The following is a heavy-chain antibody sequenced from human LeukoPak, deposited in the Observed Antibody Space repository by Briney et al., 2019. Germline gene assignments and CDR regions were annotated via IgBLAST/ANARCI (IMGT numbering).Heavy chain of an antibody. Sequence: GGSLRLSCAASGLTFRSSWMSWIRQAPGKGLERVANINQDGSEKYYVDSVKGRFTISRDNAKNSLYLQMNSLRVEDTAVYYCARAFYSYFDYWDQGTLVVVST. V-gene: IGHV3-7*03. CDR3: ARAFYSYFDY. CDR1: GLTFRSSW. D-gene: IGHD2/OR15-2a*01. CDR2: INQDGSEK. J-gene: IGHJ4*02.